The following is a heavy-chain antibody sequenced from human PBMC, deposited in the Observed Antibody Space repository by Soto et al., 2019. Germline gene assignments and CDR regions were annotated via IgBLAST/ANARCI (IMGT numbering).Heavy chain of an antibody. CDR3: PKHGNSRLLFVY. CDR1: GGSISIYY. V-gene: IGHV4-4*07. Sequence: SDPLSLTCTVSGGSISIYYWSWIRHPAGKGLEWIGRIYTSGSTNYIPSLKSLVTMSVDTYKNQFSLKLSSVTAADTAVDYLPKHGNSRLLFVYWGQPTQVNV. J-gene: IGHJ4*02. D-gene: IGHD3-10*01. CDR2: IYTSGST.